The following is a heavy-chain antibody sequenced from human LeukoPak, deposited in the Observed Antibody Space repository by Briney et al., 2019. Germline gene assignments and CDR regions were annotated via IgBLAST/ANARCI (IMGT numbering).Heavy chain of an antibody. D-gene: IGHD6-19*01. V-gene: IGHV4-39*01. CDR1: GGSISSSSYY. CDR2: IFYSGST. J-gene: IGHJ6*03. CDR3: ARRLLGIAVAVSPRGYYYMDV. Sequence: PSETLSLTCTVSGGSISSSSYYWGWIRQPPGKGLEWIGNIFYSGSTYYSPSLKSRVTISVDTSKNQFSLKLSSVTAADTAVYYCARRLLGIAVAVSPRGYYYMDVWGKGTTVTISS.